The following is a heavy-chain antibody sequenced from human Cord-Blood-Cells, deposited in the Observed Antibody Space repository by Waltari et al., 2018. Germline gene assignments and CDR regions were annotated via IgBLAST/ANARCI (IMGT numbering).Heavy chain of an antibody. Sequence: QVQLQESGPGLVKPSQTLSLTCTVSGGSISSGGYYWSWIRQHPGKGLEWIGYIYYSGSTNYNPSLKSLVTISVDTSKNQFSLKLSSVTAADTAVYYCARDSGWYRIVQGFDPWGQGTLVTVSS. D-gene: IGHD6-19*01. CDR2: IYYSGST. CDR1: GGSISSGGYY. V-gene: IGHV4-31*01. J-gene: IGHJ5*02. CDR3: ARDSGWYRIVQGFDP.